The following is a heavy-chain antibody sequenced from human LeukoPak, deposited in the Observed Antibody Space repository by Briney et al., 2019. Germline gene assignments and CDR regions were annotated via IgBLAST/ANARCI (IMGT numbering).Heavy chain of an antibody. CDR2: IIPIIGTA. CDR3: ARDTGEVRDYYDSSGYYPFDY. J-gene: IGHJ4*02. V-gene: IGHV1-69*13. D-gene: IGHD3-22*01. Sequence: GASVKVSCKASGYTFTSYGISWVRQAPGQGLEWMGGIIPIIGTANYAQKFQGRVTITADESTSTAYMELSSLRSEDTAVYYCARDTGEVRDYYDSSGYYPFDYWGQGTLVTVSS. CDR1: GYTFTSYG.